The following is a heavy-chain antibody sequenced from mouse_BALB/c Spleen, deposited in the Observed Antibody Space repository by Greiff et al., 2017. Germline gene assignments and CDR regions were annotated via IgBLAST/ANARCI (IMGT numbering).Heavy chain of an antibody. Sequence: EVKLVESGPGLVKPSQSLSLTCSVTGYSITSGYYWNWIRQFPGNKLEWMGYISYDGSNNYNPSLKNRISITRDTSKNQFFLKLNSVTTEDTATYYCARGELGHWFAYWGQGTLVTVSA. CDR3: ARGELGHWFAY. CDR1: GYSITSGYY. V-gene: IGHV3-6*02. J-gene: IGHJ3*01. CDR2: ISYDGSN. D-gene: IGHD4-1*01.